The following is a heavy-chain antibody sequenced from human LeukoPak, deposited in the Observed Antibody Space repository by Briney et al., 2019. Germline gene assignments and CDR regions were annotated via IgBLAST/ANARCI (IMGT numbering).Heavy chain of an antibody. J-gene: IGHJ3*02. D-gene: IGHD2-15*01. CDR2: VYDTGDT. Sequence: SETLSLTCTVSGTSITRTYWSWIRQPPGRGLESVGYVYDTGDTNYNPSLKSRVTISIDTSKNQFSLKLSSVTAADTALYYCARHDMRGGAFDIWGQGTMVTVSS. CDR3: ARHDMRGGAFDI. V-gene: IGHV4-59*08. CDR1: GTSITRTY.